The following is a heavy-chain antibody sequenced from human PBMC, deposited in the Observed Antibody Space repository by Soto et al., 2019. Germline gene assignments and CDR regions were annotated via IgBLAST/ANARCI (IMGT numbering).Heavy chain of an antibody. D-gene: IGHD3-16*01. V-gene: IGHV3-23*01. CDR1: VFTFSSYA. CDR2: ISGGDGSP. J-gene: IGHJ4*02. CDR3: AKWHTYNYDSLAFSGFDC. Sequence: XSVKVSCVASVFTFSSYAMTWVRQAPGKGLEWVSAISGGDGSPSYADSVKGRFTISRDNSKNTLYLHMNSLRADDTAAYYCAKWHTYNYDSLAFSGFDCWGQGTQVTVSS.